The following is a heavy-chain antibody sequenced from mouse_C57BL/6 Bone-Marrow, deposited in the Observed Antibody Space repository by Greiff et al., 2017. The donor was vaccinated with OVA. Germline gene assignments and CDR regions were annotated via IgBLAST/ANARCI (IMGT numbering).Heavy chain of an antibody. CDR2: IYPGSGNT. Sequence: VQLQQSGAELVRPGASVKLSCKASGYTFTDYYINWVKQRPGQGLEWIARIYPGSGNTYYNEKFKGKATLTAEKSSSTAYMQLSSLTSEDSAVYFCARCPTVVAKNAMDYWGQGTSVTVSS. V-gene: IGHV1-76*01. CDR1: GYTFTDYY. J-gene: IGHJ4*01. CDR3: ARCPTVVAKNAMDY. D-gene: IGHD1-1*01.